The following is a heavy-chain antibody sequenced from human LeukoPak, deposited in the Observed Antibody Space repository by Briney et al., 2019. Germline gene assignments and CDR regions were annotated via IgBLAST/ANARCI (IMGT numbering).Heavy chain of an antibody. V-gene: IGHV3-23*01. CDR3: AKGVVVAPDVTPFDY. CDR1: GFTQNA. CDR2: ISRSGGNS. Sequence: GGSLRLSCEASGFTQNAMGWVRQAPGKGLEWVASISRSGGNSHYADSVKGRFTISRDNSKNTLYLQMNSLRAEDTAVYYCAKGVVVAPDVTPFDYWGQGTLVTVSS. D-gene: IGHD2-2*01. J-gene: IGHJ4*02.